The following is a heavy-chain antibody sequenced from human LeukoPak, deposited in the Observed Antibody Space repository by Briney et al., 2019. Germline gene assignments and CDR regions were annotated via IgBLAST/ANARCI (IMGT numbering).Heavy chain of an antibody. CDR1: GFTFSGYW. CDR2: IKEDATES. CDR3: VRDRGWYHFDL. J-gene: IGHJ4*02. D-gene: IGHD3-10*01. V-gene: IGHV3-7*01. Sequence: GGSLRLSCAASGFTFSGYWMSWVRQAPGKGLEWVAHIKEDATESRSVDSVKGRFTISRDNTKNSLFLQLNSLRAEDTAVYYCVRDRGWYHFDLWGQGTLVTVSS.